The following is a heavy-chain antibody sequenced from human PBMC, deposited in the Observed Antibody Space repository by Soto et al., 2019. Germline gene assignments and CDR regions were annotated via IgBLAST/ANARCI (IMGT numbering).Heavy chain of an antibody. CDR1: GFMFTSSS. CDR2: LVVGSGNT. J-gene: IGHJ4*02. V-gene: IGHV1-58*01. CDR3: AAVPVLRFLKWLPAYFDY. Sequence: ASVNVSCKTSGFMFTSSSVQWVRQARGRRLEWIGWLVVGSGNTHYAQHFQERVTLTRDMSTGTAYMELSSLRSEDTAVYYCAAVPVLRFLKWLPAYFDYWGQGTLVTVSS. D-gene: IGHD3-3*01.